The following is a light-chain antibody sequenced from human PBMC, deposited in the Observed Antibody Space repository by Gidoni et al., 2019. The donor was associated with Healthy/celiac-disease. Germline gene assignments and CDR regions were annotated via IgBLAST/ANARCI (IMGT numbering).Light chain of an antibody. Sequence: EIVSTQSPGTLSLSPGERATLSCRASQSVSSSYLAWYQQQPGQAPRLLIYGAFSRATGVPDRFSGSGSGTDFTLTISRLEPEDFAVYYCQQYGISPPYTFGQXTKLEIK. J-gene: IGKJ2*01. CDR1: QSVSSSY. CDR3: QQYGISPPYT. CDR2: GAF. V-gene: IGKV3-20*01.